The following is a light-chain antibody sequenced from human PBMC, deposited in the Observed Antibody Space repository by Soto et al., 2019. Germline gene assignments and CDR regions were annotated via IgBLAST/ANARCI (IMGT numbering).Light chain of an antibody. CDR2: DVY. V-gene: IGLV2-14*03. J-gene: IGLJ1*01. CDR3: SSYTSSTTLV. Sequence: QSALTQPASVSASPGQSITISCTGTRGDIGGYNYVSWYQQHPGKAPKLMIYDVYHRPSGVSNRFSASKSGNTASLTISRLQAEDEADYYCSSYTSSTTLVFGTGTKLTVL. CDR1: RGDIGGYNY.